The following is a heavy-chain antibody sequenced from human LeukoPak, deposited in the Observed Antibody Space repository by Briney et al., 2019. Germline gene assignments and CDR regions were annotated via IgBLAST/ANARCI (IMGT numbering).Heavy chain of an antibody. J-gene: IGHJ4*02. D-gene: IGHD2-8*01. Sequence: SETLSLTCAVSGGSLSSYYWSWIRQPPGKGLGWIGEINNRGSTNYKPSLKSRVTISVDTSKNKFSLKINPLTAADTAAYYCVRGSCINPRASPTRGRATGQWGEEALVSVSS. CDR1: GGSLSSYY. CDR2: INNRGST. V-gene: IGHV4-34*01. CDR3: VRGSCINPRASPTRGRATGQ.